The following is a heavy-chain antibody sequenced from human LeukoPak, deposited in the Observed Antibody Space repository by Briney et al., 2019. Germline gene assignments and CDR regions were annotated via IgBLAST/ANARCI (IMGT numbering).Heavy chain of an antibody. J-gene: IGHJ4*02. CDR3: GRQNSGKGGIDY. D-gene: IGHD1-26*01. Sequence: SQTLSLTCAITGDSVSSNTVTWIWIRQSPSGGLEWLGRTYHRSKWYSEYAVSVQSRITINPDTSKNQFSLQLNSVTPEDTAVYYCGRQNSGKGGIDYWGQGTLVTVSS. V-gene: IGHV6-1*01. CDR2: TYHRSKWYS. CDR1: GDSVSSNTVT.